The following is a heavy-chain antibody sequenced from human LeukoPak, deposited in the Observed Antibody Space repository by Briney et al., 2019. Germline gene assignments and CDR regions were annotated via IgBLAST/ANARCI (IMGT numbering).Heavy chain of an antibody. CDR1: GGSISSGGYY. J-gene: IGHJ4*02. D-gene: IGHD3-16*01. Sequence: SETLSLTCTVSGGSISSGGYYWSWIRQPPGKGLEWIGYIYYSGSTYYNPSLKSRVTISVDTSKNQFSLKLSSVTAADTAVYYCAREPSEGEGNYWGQGTLVTVSS. CDR2: IYYSGST. V-gene: IGHV4-31*03. CDR3: AREPSEGEGNY.